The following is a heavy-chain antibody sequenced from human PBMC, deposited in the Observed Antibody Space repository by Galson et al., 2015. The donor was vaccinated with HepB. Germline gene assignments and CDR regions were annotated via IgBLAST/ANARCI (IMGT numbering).Heavy chain of an antibody. CDR2: IGISSSDT. CDR1: GFTFSNYA. CDR3: AGGIDETPYYYHCGMDV. V-gene: IGHV3-23*01. Sequence: SLRLSCAATGFTFSNYAMSWVRQAPGKGLECISTIGISSSDTYYADSVKGRFTISRGNSKNTVYLQMNRLRVDDTAVYYCAGGIDETPYYYHCGMDVWGQGTTVTVSS. D-gene: IGHD3-16*01. J-gene: IGHJ6*02.